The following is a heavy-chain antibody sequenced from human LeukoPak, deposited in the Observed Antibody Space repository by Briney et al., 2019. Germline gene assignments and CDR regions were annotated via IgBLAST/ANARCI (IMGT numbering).Heavy chain of an antibody. CDR2: IYYTGST. CDR3: ARGTSWVGWFDP. CDR1: GGSISSYY. D-gene: IGHD7-27*01. Sequence: SETLSLTCTVSGGSISSYYWSWIRQPPGKGLEWIGYIYYTGSTNYNPSLKSRVTISVDTSKKQFSLKLSSVTAADTALYYCARGTSWVGWFDPWGQGTLVTVSS. V-gene: IGHV4-59*01. J-gene: IGHJ5*02.